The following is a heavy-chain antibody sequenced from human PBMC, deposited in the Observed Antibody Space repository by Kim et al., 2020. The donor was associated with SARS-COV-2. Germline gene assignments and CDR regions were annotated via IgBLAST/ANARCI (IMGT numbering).Heavy chain of an antibody. CDR1: GGTFSSYA. CDR2: IIPIFGTA. CDR3: ARGYSSSWPGAPCWFDP. J-gene: IGHJ5*02. Sequence: SVKVSCKASGGTFSSYAISWVRQAPGQGLEWMGGIIPIFGTANYAQKFQGRVTITADESTSTAYMELSSLRSEDTAVYYCARGYSSSWPGAPCWFDPWGQGTLVTVSS. V-gene: IGHV1-69*13. D-gene: IGHD6-13*01.